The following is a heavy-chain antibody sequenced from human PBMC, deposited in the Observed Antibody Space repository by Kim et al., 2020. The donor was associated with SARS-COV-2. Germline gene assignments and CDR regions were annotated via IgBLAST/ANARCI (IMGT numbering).Heavy chain of an antibody. CDR2: IYYSGST. CDR1: GGSISSGGYY. D-gene: IGHD2-15*01. J-gene: IGHJ4*02. V-gene: IGHV4-31*03. Sequence: SETLSLTCTVSGGSISSGGYYWSWIRQHPGKGLEWIGYIYYSGSTYYNPSLKSRVTISVDTSKNQFSLKLSSVTAADTAVYYCVRGAIYCSGGSCYSGKIDYWGQGTLVTVSS. CDR3: VRGAIYCSGGSCYSGKIDY.